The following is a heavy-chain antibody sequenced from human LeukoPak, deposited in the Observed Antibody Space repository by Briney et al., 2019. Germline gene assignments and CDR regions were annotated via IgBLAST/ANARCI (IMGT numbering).Heavy chain of an antibody. CDR2: IYYSGST. D-gene: IGHD3-3*01. J-gene: IGHJ4*02. Sequence: SETLSLTCAVYGGSFSGYYWSWIRQPPGKGLEWIGSIYYSGSTYYNPSLKSRVTISVDTSKNQFSLKLSSVTAADTAVYYCARRQEWLPFDYWGQGTLVTVSS. V-gene: IGHV4-34*01. CDR1: GGSFSGYY. CDR3: ARRQEWLPFDY.